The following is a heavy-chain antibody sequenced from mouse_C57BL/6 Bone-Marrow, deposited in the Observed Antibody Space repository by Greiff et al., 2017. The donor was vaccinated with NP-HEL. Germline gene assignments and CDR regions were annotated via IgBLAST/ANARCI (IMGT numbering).Heavy chain of an antibody. D-gene: IGHD2-4*01. J-gene: IGHJ4*01. Sequence: EVKLMESGPGMVKPSQSLSLTCTVTGYSITSGYDWHWIRHFPGNKLEWMGYISYSGSTNYNPSLKSRISITHDTSKNHFFLKLNSVTTEDTATYYCAREDYYEAMDYWGQGTSVTVSS. CDR1: GYSITSGYD. V-gene: IGHV3-1*01. CDR3: AREDYYEAMDY. CDR2: ISYSGST.